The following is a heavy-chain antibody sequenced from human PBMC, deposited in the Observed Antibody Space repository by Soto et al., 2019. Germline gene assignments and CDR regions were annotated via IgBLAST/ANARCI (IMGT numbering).Heavy chain of an antibody. V-gene: IGHV4-34*01. Sequence: PSETLSLTCAVYGGSFSGYYWSWIRQPPGKGLEWIGEINHSGSTNYNPSLKSRVTISVDTSKNQFSLKLSSVTAADTAVYYCASYYCSGGSCYPHAFAIWGKGTMVTVSS. CDR1: GGSFSGYY. CDR2: INHSGST. CDR3: ASYYCSGGSCYPHAFAI. D-gene: IGHD2-15*01. J-gene: IGHJ3*02.